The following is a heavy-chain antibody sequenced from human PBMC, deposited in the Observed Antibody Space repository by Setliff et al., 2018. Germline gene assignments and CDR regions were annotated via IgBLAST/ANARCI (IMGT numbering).Heavy chain of an antibody. CDR1: GASITSGGFY. J-gene: IGHJ4*02. V-gene: IGHV4-61*09. CDR3: ARSPSSGAYWNPRPFYSDY. Sequence: SETLSLTCSVSGASITSGGFYWTWIRQPAWKGLEWIGHISPSGSTTYNPSVKSRVTISLDTSKNHFSLKLDSVTAAGTALYYCARSPSSGAYWNPRPFYSDYWARGTLVTVS. D-gene: IGHD1-26*01. CDR2: ISPSGST.